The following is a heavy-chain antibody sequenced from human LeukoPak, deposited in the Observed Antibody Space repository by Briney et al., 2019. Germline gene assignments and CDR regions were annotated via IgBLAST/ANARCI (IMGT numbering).Heavy chain of an antibody. D-gene: IGHD5-24*01. J-gene: IGHJ4*02. CDR2: IYYSGST. Sequence: SETLSLTCTVSGGSINSYYWSWIRQPPGKGLEWIGYIYYSGSTNYNPSLKSRVTISVDTSKNQFSLKLSSVTAADTAVYYCARLGGGGYNYIGYWGQGTLVTVSS. CDR3: ARLGGGGYNYIGY. V-gene: IGHV4-59*08. CDR1: GGSINSYY.